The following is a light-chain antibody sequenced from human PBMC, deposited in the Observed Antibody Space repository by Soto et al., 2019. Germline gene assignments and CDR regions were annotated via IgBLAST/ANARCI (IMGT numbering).Light chain of an antibody. V-gene: IGKV3-11*01. CDR1: QSVSSF. J-gene: IGKJ1*01. Sequence: EIVLTQSPATLSLSPWERATLSCRASQSVSSFLAWYQQKPGQAPRLHIYDASHRATGIPARFSGSGSGTDFTLTISSLEPEDFAVYYCQQRSNWPKTFGQGTKVDIK. CDR3: QQRSNWPKT. CDR2: DAS.